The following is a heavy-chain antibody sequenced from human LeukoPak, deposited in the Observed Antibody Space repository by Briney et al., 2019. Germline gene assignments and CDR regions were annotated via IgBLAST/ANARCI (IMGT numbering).Heavy chain of an antibody. CDR3: ARAAATYYDFWSGYLERNYYYYYMDV. J-gene: IGHJ6*03. CDR2: INWDSGKT. Sequence: GGSLRLSCAASGFTFYDYGMHWVRQAPGKGLEWVSSINWDSGKTYYGDSVKGRFTISRDNAKNSLYLQMNSLRAEDTAVYYCARAAATYYDFWSGYLERNYYYYYMDVWGKGTTVTVSS. CDR1: GFTFYDYG. V-gene: IGHV3-20*04. D-gene: IGHD3-3*01.